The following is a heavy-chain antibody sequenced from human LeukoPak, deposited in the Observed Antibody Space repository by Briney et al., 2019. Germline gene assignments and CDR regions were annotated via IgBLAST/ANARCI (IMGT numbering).Heavy chain of an antibody. J-gene: IGHJ4*02. CDR1: GGSFSGYY. V-gene: IGHV4-34*01. Sequence: SETLSLTCAVYGGSFSGYYWSWIRQPPGKGLEWIGEINHSGSTNYNPSLKGRVTISVDTSKNQFSLKLSSVTAADTAVYYCARGPPLLWFGELRFWGQGTLVTVSS. CDR3: ARGPPLLWFGELRF. D-gene: IGHD3-10*01. CDR2: INHSGST.